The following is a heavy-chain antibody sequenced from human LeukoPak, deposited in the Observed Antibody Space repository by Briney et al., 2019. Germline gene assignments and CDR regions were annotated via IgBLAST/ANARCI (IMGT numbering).Heavy chain of an antibody. CDR1: GYTFTCYT. J-gene: IGHJ4*02. Sequence: ASVKVSCKASGYTFTCYTMNWVRQAPGQGLEWMGWINTYTGNPTYAQGFTGRFVFSLDTSVSTAYLQISSLKAEGTAVYYCARKKVEPDRYFDYWGRGTLVTVSS. CDR2: INTYTGNP. V-gene: IGHV7-4-1*02. CDR3: ARKKVEPDRYFDY.